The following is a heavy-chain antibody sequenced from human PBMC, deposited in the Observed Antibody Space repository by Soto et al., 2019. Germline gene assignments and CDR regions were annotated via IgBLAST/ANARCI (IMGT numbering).Heavy chain of an antibody. CDR1: GYTFTNYG. D-gene: IGHD3-16*01. CDR2: INAGNGNT. CDR3: ARGLNVYYFDY. Sequence: QVQLVQSGAEVKKPGASVKVSCKASGYTFTNYGIHWVRQAPGQRLEWMGWINAGNGNTKYSQKFQGRVTFTRDTSASTAYMELSSLRSEDTAVYYCARGLNVYYFDYWGQGTLVTVSS. J-gene: IGHJ4*02. V-gene: IGHV1-3*01.